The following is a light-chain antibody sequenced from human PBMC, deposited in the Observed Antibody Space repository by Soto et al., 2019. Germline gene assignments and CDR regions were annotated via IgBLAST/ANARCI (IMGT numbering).Light chain of an antibody. V-gene: IGKV1-39*01. CDR2: AAS. CDR1: QSISNH. CDR3: QQSYSSTPT. Sequence: DIQRTESASSMSASVEDRVIITCRASQSISNHLNWYQQKQGKAPKLLIFAASSLQSGVPSRFSGSISGPDGTITISSLQQEDGATYYCQQSYSSTPTFGQGTKVDIK. J-gene: IGKJ1*01.